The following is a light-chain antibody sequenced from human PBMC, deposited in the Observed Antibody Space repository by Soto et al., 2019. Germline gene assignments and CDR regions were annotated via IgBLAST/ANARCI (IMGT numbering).Light chain of an antibody. CDR3: SSYTSSSTLEGV. V-gene: IGLV2-14*01. J-gene: IGLJ2*01. Sequence: QSALTQPASVSGSPGQSITISCTGTSSDVGGYNYVSWYQQHPGKAPKLMIYEVSNRPSRVSNRFSGSKSGNTASLTISGLQAEDEADYYCSSYTSSSTLEGVFGGGTQLTVL. CDR1: SSDVGGYNY. CDR2: EVS.